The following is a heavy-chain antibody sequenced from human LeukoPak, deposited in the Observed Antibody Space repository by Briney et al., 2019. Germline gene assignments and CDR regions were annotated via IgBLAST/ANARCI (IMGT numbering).Heavy chain of an antibody. V-gene: IGHV3-48*03. J-gene: IGHJ4*02. D-gene: IGHD5-18*01. CDR3: ARDLQLWLRDGHFDY. Sequence: GGTLRLSCAASGFTFSSYEMNWVRQAPGKGLEWVSYISSSGSTIYYADSVKGRFTISRDNAKNSLYLQMNSLRAEDTAVYYCARDLQLWLRDGHFDYWGQGTLVTVSS. CDR2: ISSSGSTI. CDR1: GFTFSSYE.